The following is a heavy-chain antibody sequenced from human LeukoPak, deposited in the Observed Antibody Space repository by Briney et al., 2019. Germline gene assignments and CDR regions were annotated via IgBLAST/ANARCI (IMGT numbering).Heavy chain of an antibody. J-gene: IGHJ4*02. Sequence: GGSLGLSCAASGFTFSSYWMHWVRQAPGKGLEWVAVIWYDGSNKYYADSVKGRFTISRDNSKNTLYLQMNSLRAEDTAVYYCARDGYYDYVWGSYRLDYWGQGTLVTVSS. V-gene: IGHV3-33*08. D-gene: IGHD3-16*02. CDR1: GFTFSSYW. CDR2: IWYDGSNK. CDR3: ARDGYYDYVWGSYRLDY.